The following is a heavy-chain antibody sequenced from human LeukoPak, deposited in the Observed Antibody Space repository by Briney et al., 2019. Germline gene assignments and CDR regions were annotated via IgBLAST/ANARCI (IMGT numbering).Heavy chain of an antibody. Sequence: ASVKVSCKASGGTFSSYAISWVRQAPGQGLEWMGGIIPIFGTANYAQKFQGRVTITTDESTSTAYMELSSLRSEDTAVYYCASSTSHYDFWSGYSYYFDYWGQGTLVTVSS. J-gene: IGHJ4*02. CDR1: GGTFSSYA. CDR3: ASSTSHYDFWSGYSYYFDY. V-gene: IGHV1-69*05. CDR2: IIPIFGTA. D-gene: IGHD3-3*01.